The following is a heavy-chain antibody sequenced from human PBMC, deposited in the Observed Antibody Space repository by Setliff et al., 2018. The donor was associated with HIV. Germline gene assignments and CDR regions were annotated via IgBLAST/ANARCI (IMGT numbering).Heavy chain of an antibody. CDR2: IHSSGGF. V-gene: IGHV4-61*02. CDR3: ARVGTNWPSWSDP. J-gene: IGHJ5*02. D-gene: IGHD1-1*01. Sequence: SETLSLTCTVSGDSINSGDYYWSWLRQPAGERLEYIGRIHSSGGFNYNPSLQSRLTLSIDISKNHFSLKLRSVTAADTAVYYCARVGTNWPSWSDPWGQGTQVTVSS. CDR1: GDSINSGDYY.